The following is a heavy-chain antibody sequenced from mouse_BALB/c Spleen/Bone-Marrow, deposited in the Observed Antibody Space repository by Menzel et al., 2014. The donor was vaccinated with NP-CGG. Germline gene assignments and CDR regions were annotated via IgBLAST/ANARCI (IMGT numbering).Heavy chain of an antibody. J-gene: IGHJ1*01. CDR3: ARSLYGFDWYFDV. V-gene: IGHV1-14*01. CDR1: GYTFTSYV. Sequence: LVGSGPELVKPGASVKMSCKASGYTFTSYVMHWVKQKPGQGLEWIGNINPYNDGTKYNEKFKGKATLTSDKFSSTAYMELGSLTSEDSAVYYCARSLYGFDWYFDVWGAGTTVTVSS. D-gene: IGHD2-2*01. CDR2: INPYNDGT.